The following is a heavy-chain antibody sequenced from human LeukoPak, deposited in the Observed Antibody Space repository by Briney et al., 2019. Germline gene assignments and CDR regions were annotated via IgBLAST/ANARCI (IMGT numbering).Heavy chain of an antibody. CDR3: ASGPGGSGDAFDI. J-gene: IGHJ3*02. CDR1: GYTFTGYY. CDR2: INPNSGGT. D-gene: IGHD3-10*01. Sequence: ASVKVSCKASGYTFTGYYMHWVRQAPGQGLEWMGWINPNSGGTNYAQKFQGRVTITADKSTSTAYMELSSLRSEDTAVYYCASGPGGSGDAFDIWGQGTMVTVSS. V-gene: IGHV1-2*02.